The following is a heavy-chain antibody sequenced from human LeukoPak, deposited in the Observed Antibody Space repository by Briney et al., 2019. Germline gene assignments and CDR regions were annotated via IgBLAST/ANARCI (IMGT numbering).Heavy chain of an antibody. D-gene: IGHD5-18*01. CDR1: GGSFSGYY. CDR2: INHSGST. CDR3: ATGRGLIQLWTFDY. V-gene: IGHV4-34*01. Sequence: PSETLSLTCAVYGGSFSGYYWSWIRQPPGKGLEWIGEINHSGSTNYNPSLKSRVTISVDTSKNQFSLKLSSVTAADTAVYYCATGRGLIQLWTFDYWGQGTLVTVSS. J-gene: IGHJ4*02.